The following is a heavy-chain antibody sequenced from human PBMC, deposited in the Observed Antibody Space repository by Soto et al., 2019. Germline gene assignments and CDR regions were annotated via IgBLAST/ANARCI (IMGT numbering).Heavy chain of an antibody. J-gene: IGHJ3*02. CDR2: IYSGGST. V-gene: IGHV3-53*04. Sequence: GESLKISCAASGFTVSSNYMSWVRQAPGKGLEWVSVIYSGGSTYYADSVKGRFTISRHNSKNTLYLQMNSLRAEDTAVYYCATRTTTVTDDAFDIWGQGTMVTVSS. CDR3: ATRTTTVTDDAFDI. D-gene: IGHD4-17*01. CDR1: GFTVSSNY.